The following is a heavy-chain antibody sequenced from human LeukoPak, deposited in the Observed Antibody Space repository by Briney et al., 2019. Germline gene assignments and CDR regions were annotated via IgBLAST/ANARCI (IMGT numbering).Heavy chain of an antibody. D-gene: IGHD3-10*02. CDR2: INHSGST. CDR3: ASPKISMSEYFQH. CDR1: GGSFSEYR. J-gene: IGHJ1*01. V-gene: IGHV4-34*01. Sequence: PAETLSLTCAVYGGSFSEYRWNWIRQPPGKGLEWVGQINHSGSTNYNPSLKSRVTISVDTSKNQFSLKLSSVTAADTAVYYCASPKISMSEYFQHWGQGTLVIVSS.